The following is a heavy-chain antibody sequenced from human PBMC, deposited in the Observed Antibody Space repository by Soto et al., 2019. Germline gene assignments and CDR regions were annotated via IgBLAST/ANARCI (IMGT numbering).Heavy chain of an antibody. CDR1: GFTFSSYA. V-gene: IGHV3-23*01. D-gene: IGHD1-1*01. CDR2: ISGSGGST. Sequence: GSLRLSCAASGFTFSSYAMSWVRQAPGKGLEWVSAISGSGGSTYYADSVKGRFTISRDNSKNTLYLQMNSLRAEDTAVYYCAKDLSKGTTGTTSDYWGQGTLVTVSS. J-gene: IGHJ4*02. CDR3: AKDLSKGTTGTTSDY.